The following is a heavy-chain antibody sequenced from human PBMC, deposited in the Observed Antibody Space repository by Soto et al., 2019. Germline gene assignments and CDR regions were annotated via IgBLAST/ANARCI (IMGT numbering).Heavy chain of an antibody. Sequence: SETLSLTCNVSGVSISTSRSYWAWIRQPPGKGLEWLANIFYSGSTYYNPSLASRVTVSVDTSKNEFSLKLRSVTAADTAVYYCARQPTTGDTDLWFDPWGQGTPVTVSS. J-gene: IGHJ5*02. CDR3: ARQPTTGDTDLWFDP. V-gene: IGHV4-39*01. CDR2: IFYSGST. CDR1: GVSISTSRSY. D-gene: IGHD2-21*01.